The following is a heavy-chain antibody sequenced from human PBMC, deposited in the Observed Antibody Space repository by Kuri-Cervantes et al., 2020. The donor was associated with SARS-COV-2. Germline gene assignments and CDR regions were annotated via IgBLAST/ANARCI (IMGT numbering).Heavy chain of an antibody. D-gene: IGHD1-7*01. CDR2: ISGSGTGA. CDR3: AKDPTATTEYYYAMDV. V-gene: IGHV3-23*01. Sequence: GESLKISCAASGFSFSSYAMSWVRQAPGKGLEWVSVISGSGTGAYYADSVKGRSTISRDNSKNTLYLQMNSLRAEDTAVYFCAKDPTATTEYYYAMDVWGQGTTVTVSS. J-gene: IGHJ6*02. CDR1: GFSFSSYA.